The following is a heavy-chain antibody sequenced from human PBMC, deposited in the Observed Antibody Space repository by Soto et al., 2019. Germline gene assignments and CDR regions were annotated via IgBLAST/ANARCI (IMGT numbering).Heavy chain of an antibody. D-gene: IGHD3-3*01. V-gene: IGHV4-34*01. CDR3: VFFLSLNYDFWTGYFPMYYFDY. CDR1: GGSFSGYY. Sequence: SETLSLTCAVYGGSFSGYYWSWIRQPPGKGLEWIGEINHSGSTNYNPSLKSRVTISVDTSKNQFSLKLSSVTAADTAMYYCVFFLSLNYDFWTGYFPMYYFDYWGQGTLVTVSS. J-gene: IGHJ4*02. CDR2: INHSGST.